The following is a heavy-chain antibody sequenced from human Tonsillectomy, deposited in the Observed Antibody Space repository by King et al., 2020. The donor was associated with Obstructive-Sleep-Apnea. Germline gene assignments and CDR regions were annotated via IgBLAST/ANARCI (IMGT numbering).Heavy chain of an antibody. CDR3: ARVPYYYDNCGYDY. D-gene: IGHD3-22*01. Sequence: VQLVESGGGVVQPGRSLRLSCAASGFTFSNYSIHWVRQAPGKGLEWVAVISYDGNNKYYAAFVKDRFTISRDNSKNTLYLQMNSLRAEDTAVYYCARVPYYYDNCGYDYWGQGTLVTVSS. J-gene: IGHJ4*02. CDR2: ISYDGNNK. CDR1: GFTFSNYS. V-gene: IGHV3-30-3*01.